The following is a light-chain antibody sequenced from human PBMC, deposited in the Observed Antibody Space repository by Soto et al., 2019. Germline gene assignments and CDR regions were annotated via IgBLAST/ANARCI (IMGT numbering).Light chain of an antibody. V-gene: IGKV1-39*01. J-gene: IGKJ5*01. CDR3: QQSYSTPFT. Sequence: IQMTQSPSSLSASLGYRVTITCRASQSISSYLNWYQQKPGKAPKLLIYAASSLQSGVPSRFSGSGSGTDFTLTISSLQPEDFATYYCQQSYSTPFTFGQGTRLEI. CDR2: AAS. CDR1: QSISSY.